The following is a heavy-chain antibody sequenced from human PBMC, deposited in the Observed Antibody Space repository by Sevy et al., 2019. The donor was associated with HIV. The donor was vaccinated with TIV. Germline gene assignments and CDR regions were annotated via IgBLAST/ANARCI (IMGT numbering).Heavy chain of an antibody. CDR3: ARDGGYSIKWYPLY. J-gene: IGHJ4*01. CDR2: VSYEGTEA. Sequence: GGSLRLSFAASGFAFRSYAMHWLRQAPGKGPEWVAVVSYEGTEAFYAASVEGRFTISRDNSKNMLSLQINRLRPEDTAVYYCARDGGYSIKWYPLYWGHGTQVTVSS. D-gene: IGHD6-13*01. V-gene: IGHV3-30*04. CDR1: GFAFRSYA.